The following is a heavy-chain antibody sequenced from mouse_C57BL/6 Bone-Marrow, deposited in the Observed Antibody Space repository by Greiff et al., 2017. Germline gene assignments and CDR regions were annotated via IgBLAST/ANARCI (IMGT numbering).Heavy chain of an antibody. CDR3: TRVDYSNYGFAY. D-gene: IGHD2-5*01. J-gene: IGHJ3*01. CDR1: GFTFSDAW. CDR2: IRNKANNPAT. V-gene: IGHV6-6*01. Sequence: EVKVEESGGGLVQPGGSMKLSCAASGFTFSDAWMDWVRQSPEKGLEWVAEIRNKANNPATYYAESVKGRFTISRDDSKSSVYLQMSSLRAEDTGIYYCTRVDYSNYGFAYWGQGTLVTVSA.